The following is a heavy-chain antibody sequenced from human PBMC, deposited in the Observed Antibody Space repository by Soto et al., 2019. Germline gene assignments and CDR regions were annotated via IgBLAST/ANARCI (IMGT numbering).Heavy chain of an antibody. J-gene: IGHJ3*02. CDR3: AMDPNGDYVGAFDM. CDR2: VSASRGRS. V-gene: IGHV3-23*01. D-gene: IGHD4-17*01. CDR1: GFTFSAYA. Sequence: EVQLLESGGGLVQPGGSLTISCAASGFTFSAYAMSWVRQTPGKGLEWVSSVSASRGRSYYADSVKGRFTISSDDSKNALYLQMNSLRADDTAVYYCAMDPNGDYVGAFDMWGQGTLVTVSS.